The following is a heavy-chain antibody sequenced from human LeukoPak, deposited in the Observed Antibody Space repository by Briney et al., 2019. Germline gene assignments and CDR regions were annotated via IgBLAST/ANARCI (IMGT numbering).Heavy chain of an antibody. V-gene: IGHV4-39*01. CDR1: GGSINSSSYY. CDR3: ASAKTSSSSWFTFDY. CDR2: IYYSGST. Sequence: PSETLSLTCTVSGGSINSSSYYWGWIRQPPGKGLEWIGSIYYSGSTYYNPSLKSRVTISVDTSRNQFSLKLNSVTAADTAVYYCASAKTSSSSWFTFDYWGQGTLVTVSS. D-gene: IGHD6-13*01. J-gene: IGHJ4*02.